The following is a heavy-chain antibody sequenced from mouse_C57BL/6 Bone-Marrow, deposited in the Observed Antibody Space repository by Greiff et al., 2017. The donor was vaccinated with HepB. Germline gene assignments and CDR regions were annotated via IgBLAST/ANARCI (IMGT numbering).Heavy chain of an antibody. CDR2: ISSGGDSI. V-gene: IGHV5-9-1*02. D-gene: IGHD1-1*01. J-gene: IGHJ1*03. Sequence: EVKLEESGEGLVKPGGSLKLSCAASGFTFSSYAMSWVRQTPEKRLAWVAYISSGGDSIYYADTVKGRFTISRDNARNTLYLQMSSLKSEDTAMYYCTRDDYGSSSGYFDVWGTGTTVTVSS. CDR1: GFTFSSYA. CDR3: TRDDYGSSSGYFDV.